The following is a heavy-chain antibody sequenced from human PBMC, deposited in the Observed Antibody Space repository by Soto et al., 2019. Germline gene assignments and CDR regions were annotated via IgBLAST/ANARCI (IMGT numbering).Heavy chain of an antibody. CDR3: AKDIDPLKKLSPYIAAAGGYYYYGMDV. Sequence: GGSLRLSCAASGFTFSSYWMSWVRQAPGKGLEWVANIKQDGSEKYYVDSVKGRFTISRDNAKNSLYLQMNSLRAEDTALYYCAKDIDPLKKLSPYIAAAGGYYYYGMDVWGQGTTVTVSS. CDR1: GFTFSSYW. D-gene: IGHD6-13*01. V-gene: IGHV3-7*03. CDR2: IKQDGSEK. J-gene: IGHJ6*02.